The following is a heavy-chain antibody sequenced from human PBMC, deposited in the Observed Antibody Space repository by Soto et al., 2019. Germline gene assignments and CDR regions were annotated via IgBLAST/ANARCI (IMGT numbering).Heavy chain of an antibody. D-gene: IGHD4-17*01. CDR1: GFPFSVYY. CDR2: ITDSGSTI. V-gene: IGHV3-11*01. CDR3: ARVGWTSLTFFAY. J-gene: IGHJ4*02. Sequence: QVQLVESGGGLVKPGGSLRLSCAASGFPFSVYYMSWIRQAPGKGLEWLSYITDSGSTIYYADSVKGRFTISRDNAKNSLYLQMNSLRAEDTAVYYCARVGWTSLTFFAYWGQGTLVTVSS.